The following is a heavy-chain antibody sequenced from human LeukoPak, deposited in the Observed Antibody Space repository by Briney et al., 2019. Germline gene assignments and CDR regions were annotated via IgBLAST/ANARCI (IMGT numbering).Heavy chain of an antibody. D-gene: IGHD5-12*01. J-gene: IGHJ4*02. Sequence: GRSLRLSCAASGFTFSSYAMHRVHQAPGKGLEWVAVISYDGSNKYYADSVKGRFTISRDNSKNTLYLQMNSLRAEDTAVYYCARDEGVATGYFDYWGQGTLVTVSS. V-gene: IGHV3-30-3*01. CDR2: ISYDGSNK. CDR1: GFTFSSYA. CDR3: ARDEGVATGYFDY.